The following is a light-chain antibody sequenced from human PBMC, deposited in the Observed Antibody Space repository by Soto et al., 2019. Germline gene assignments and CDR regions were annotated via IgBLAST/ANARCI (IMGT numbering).Light chain of an antibody. CDR1: SSDVGGYND. CDR3: SSYTSSSTLVV. J-gene: IGLJ2*01. V-gene: IGLV2-14*01. Sequence: QSVLTQPASVSGSPGQSITISCTGTSSDVGGYNDVSWYQQHPGKDPKLMIYDVSNRPSGVSNRFSGSKSGNTASLTISGLQAEDEDDYYCSSYTSSSTLVVFGGGTKLTVL. CDR2: DVS.